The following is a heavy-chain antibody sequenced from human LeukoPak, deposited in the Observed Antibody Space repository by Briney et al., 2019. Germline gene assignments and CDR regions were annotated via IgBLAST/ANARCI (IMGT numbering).Heavy chain of an antibody. Sequence: PGGSLRLSCAASGFTFSSYDMHWVRQATGKGLEWVSAIGTAGDTYYPGSVKGRFTISRENAKNSLYLQMNSLRAGDTAVYYCARASSLAYCGGDCSGAFDIWGQGTMVTVSS. CDR3: ARASSLAYCGGDCSGAFDI. J-gene: IGHJ3*02. D-gene: IGHD2-21*02. V-gene: IGHV3-13*01. CDR1: GFTFSSYD. CDR2: IGTAGDT.